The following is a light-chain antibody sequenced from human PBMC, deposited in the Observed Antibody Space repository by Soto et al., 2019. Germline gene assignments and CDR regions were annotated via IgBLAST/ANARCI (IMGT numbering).Light chain of an antibody. CDR1: QPISSW. CDR3: QQLNSYPIT. J-gene: IGKJ5*01. Sequence: DLQKTESPSTLSGSVGDRVTIPCRTSQPISSWLAWYQQKPGKAPKLLIYAASTLQSGVPSRFSGSGSGTEFTLTISSLQPEDFATYYCQQLNSYPITFGQGTRLKIK. V-gene: IGKV1-9*01. CDR2: AAS.